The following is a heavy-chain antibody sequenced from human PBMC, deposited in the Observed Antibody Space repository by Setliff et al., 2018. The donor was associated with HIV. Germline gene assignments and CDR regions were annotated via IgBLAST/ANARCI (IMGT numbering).Heavy chain of an antibody. CDR2: VHANGDT. Sequence: SETLSLTCTVSGDSISRGAYYWSWIRQPAEKGLEWIGRVHANGDTSYNPSLKGRVTMSVDTSKNQFFLKLTSMTAADTAIYYCARDMEDFGVLPSAPFDPWGRGTLVTVSS. J-gene: IGHJ5*02. D-gene: IGHD2-2*01. CDR3: ARDMEDFGVLPSAPFDP. CDR1: GDSISRGAYY. V-gene: IGHV4-61*02.